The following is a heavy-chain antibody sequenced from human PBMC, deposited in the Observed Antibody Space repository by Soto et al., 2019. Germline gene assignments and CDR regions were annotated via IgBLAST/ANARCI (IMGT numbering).Heavy chain of an antibody. CDR3: ARVGIQLAGTPYYFDY. J-gene: IGHJ4*02. Sequence: GGSLRLSCAASGFTFSSYAIYWVRQAPGKGLEWVAVISYDGTNKYYADSVKGRFTISRDNSKNTLYLQMNSLRAEDTAVFYCARVGIQLAGTPYYFDYWGQGTLVTVSS. D-gene: IGHD6-19*01. V-gene: IGHV3-30-3*01. CDR2: ISYDGTNK. CDR1: GFTFSSYA.